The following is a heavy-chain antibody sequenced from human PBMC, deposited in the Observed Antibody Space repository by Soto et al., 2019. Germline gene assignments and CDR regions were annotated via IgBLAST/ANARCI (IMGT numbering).Heavy chain of an antibody. CDR1: GGSISSGGYY. J-gene: IGHJ6*02. D-gene: IGHD3-22*01. Sequence: PSETLSLTCTVSGGSISSGGYYWSWIRQHPGKGLEWIGYIYYSGSTYYNPSLKSRVTISVDTSKNQFSLKLSSVTAADTAVYYCARVSGDDSSGYYGVDYYYGMDVWGQGTTVTVSS. CDR2: IYYSGST. CDR3: ARVSGDDSSGYYGVDYYYGMDV. V-gene: IGHV4-31*03.